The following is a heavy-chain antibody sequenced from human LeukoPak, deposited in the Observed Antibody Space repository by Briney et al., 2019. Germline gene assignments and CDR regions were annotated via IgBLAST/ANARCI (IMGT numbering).Heavy chain of an antibody. CDR3: ATTANPKLRRYYYYYMDV. D-gene: IGHD1-26*01. J-gene: IGHJ6*03. V-gene: IGHV5-51*01. CDR1: GYSFTSYW. CDR2: IYPGDSDT. Sequence: GESLKISCKGSGYSFTSYWIGWVRQMPGKGLEWKGIIYPGDSDTRYSPSFQGQVTISADKSISTAYLQWSSLKASDTAMYYCATTANPKLRRYYYYYMDVWGKGTTVTVSS.